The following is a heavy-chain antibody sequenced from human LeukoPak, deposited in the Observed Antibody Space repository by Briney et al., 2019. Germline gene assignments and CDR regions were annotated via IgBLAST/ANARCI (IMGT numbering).Heavy chain of an antibody. CDR1: GFTFSDYY. CDR2: ISGSGYTI. CDR3: ARDLVLRGFDY. J-gene: IGHJ4*02. D-gene: IGHD3-9*01. V-gene: IGHV3-11*04. Sequence: GGSLRLSCAASGFTFSDYYMSWIRQAPGKGLEWISYISGSGYTIYYVDSVKGRFTISRDNAKNSLYLQMNSLRAEDTAVYYCARDLVLRGFDYWGQGTLVTVPS.